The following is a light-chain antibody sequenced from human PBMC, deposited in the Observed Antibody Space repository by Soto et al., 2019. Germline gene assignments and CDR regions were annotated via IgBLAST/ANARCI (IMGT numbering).Light chain of an antibody. J-gene: IGLJ2*01. V-gene: IGLV2-14*01. CDR2: DVT. CDR3: SSYTVTTPATSVL. Sequence: QSVLTQPASVSGSPGQSITISCTGSSSDVGDYNFVSWYQQHPGKVPKLIIYDVTNRPSGISNRFSGSKSGNTASLTISGHQAEDEADYYCSSYTVTTPATSVLFGGGTKLTVL. CDR1: SSDVGDYNF.